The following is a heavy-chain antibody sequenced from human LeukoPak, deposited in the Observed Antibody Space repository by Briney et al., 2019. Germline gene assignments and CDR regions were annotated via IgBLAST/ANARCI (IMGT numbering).Heavy chain of an antibody. CDR2: ISGSGGST. Sequence: GGSLRLSCAASGFTFSSYAMSWVRQAPGKGLEWASAISGSGGSTYYADSVKGRFTISRDNSKNTLYLQMNSLRAEDTAVYYCAKAGQQLVPYYGMDVWGQGTTVTVSS. CDR1: GFTFSSYA. J-gene: IGHJ6*02. CDR3: AKAGQQLVPYYGMDV. D-gene: IGHD6-13*01. V-gene: IGHV3-23*01.